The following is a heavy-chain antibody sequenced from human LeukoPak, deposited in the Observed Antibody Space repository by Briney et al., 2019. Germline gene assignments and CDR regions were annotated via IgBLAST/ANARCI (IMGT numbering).Heavy chain of an antibody. Sequence: GGSLRLSCAASGFTFSSYAMSWVRQAPGKGLEWVSAISGSGGSTYYADSVKGRFTISRDNSKNTLYLQMNSLRAEDTAVYYCAKYHDSSGYPYDTFDIWGQGTMVTVSS. CDR3: AKYHDSSGYPYDTFDI. J-gene: IGHJ3*02. D-gene: IGHD3-22*01. V-gene: IGHV3-23*01. CDR2: ISGSGGST. CDR1: GFTFSSYA.